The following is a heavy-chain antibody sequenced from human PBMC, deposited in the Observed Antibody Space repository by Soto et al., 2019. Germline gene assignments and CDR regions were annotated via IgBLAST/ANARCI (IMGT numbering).Heavy chain of an antibody. J-gene: IGHJ6*02. Sequence: QVQLVDSGGGVAQPGRSLRLSCAASGFTFSSYGIHWVRQAPGKGMEWVAVISDDGSKINSVDSVKGRFTISRDNSKNTLYLQMNSLRADDTALYYCAKDREGKNYYGMDVWGQGTTVTVSS. CDR2: ISDDGSKI. CDR1: GFTFSSYG. V-gene: IGHV3-30*18. D-gene: IGHD1-26*01. CDR3: AKDREGKNYYGMDV.